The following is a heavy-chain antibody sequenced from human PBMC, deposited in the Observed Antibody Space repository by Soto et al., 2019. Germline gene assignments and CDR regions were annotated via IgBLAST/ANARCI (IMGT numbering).Heavy chain of an antibody. CDR1: GFSFDNYG. D-gene: IGHD3-16*01. Sequence: LRLSCVASGFSFDNYGMSWVRQAPGEGLEWVSAIKSDGTSTYYAASVEDRFTISRDNSKNTLYLQLNSLRAEDTAVYYCAQLGLMTFSHKHYFNHWGRGTLVTVSS. CDR3: AQLGLMTFSHKHYFNH. J-gene: IGHJ4*02. CDR2: IKSDGTST. V-gene: IGHV3-23*01.